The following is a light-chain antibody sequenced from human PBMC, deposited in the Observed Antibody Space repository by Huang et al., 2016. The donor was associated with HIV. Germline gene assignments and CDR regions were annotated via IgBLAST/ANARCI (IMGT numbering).Light chain of an antibody. CDR3: QQYNTFVT. J-gene: IGKJ4*01. CDR2: EAS. CDR1: QSISSW. Sequence: DIQMTQSPSTLSASVGDRITITCRASQSISSWLAWYQQKPGKAPKLLIYEASSLQSGVPSRFGGSGSGTEFTLTISSLQPDDFATYYCQQYNTFVTFGGGTKVEI. V-gene: IGKV1-5*03.